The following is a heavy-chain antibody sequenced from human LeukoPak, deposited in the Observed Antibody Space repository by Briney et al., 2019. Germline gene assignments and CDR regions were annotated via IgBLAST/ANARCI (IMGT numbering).Heavy chain of an antibody. D-gene: IGHD6-6*01. CDR1: GGSISSHY. J-gene: IGHJ4*02. CDR3: ARSYSNSLCFDY. Sequence: SETLSLTCTAPGGSISSHYWSWIRQPPGKGLEWIGFVYYSGSPDYNPTLKSRVTISVDTYKDQISLNLTSVTAADTAMYYCARSYSNSLCFDYRRQGTLASVPS. CDR2: VYYSGSP. V-gene: IGHV4-59*11.